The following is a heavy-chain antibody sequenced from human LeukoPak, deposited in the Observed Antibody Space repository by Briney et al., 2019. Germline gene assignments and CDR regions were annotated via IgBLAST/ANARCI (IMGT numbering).Heavy chain of an antibody. CDR3: ARDPAGPY. V-gene: IGHV4-34*01. CDR2: INHSGST. CDR1: GGSFSGYY. Sequence: SETLSLTCAVYGGSFSGYYWSWIRQPPGKGLEWIGEINHSGSTNYNPPLKSRVTISVDTSKNQFSLKVSSVTAADTAVYFCARDPAGPYWGQGNLVTVSS. J-gene: IGHJ4*02.